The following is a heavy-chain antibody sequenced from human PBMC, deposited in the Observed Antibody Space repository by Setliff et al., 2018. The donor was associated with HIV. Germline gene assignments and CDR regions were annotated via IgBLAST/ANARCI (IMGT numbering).Heavy chain of an antibody. CDR1: GGTFSSYA. J-gene: IGHJ4*02. V-gene: IGHV1-69*13. D-gene: IGHD4-17*01. CDR2: IIPIFGTA. CDR3: AIPFMTNGDYIFDY. Sequence: ASVKVSCKASGGTFSSYAISWVRQAPGQGLEWMGGIIPIFGTANYAQKFQGRVTITADESTSTAYMGLSSLRSEDTAVYYCAIPFMTNGDYIFDYWGQGTLVTVSS.